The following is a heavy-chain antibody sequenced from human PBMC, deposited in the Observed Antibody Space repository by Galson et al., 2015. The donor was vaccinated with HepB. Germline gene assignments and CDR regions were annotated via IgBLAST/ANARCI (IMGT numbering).Heavy chain of an antibody. CDR2: IWYDGTIK. V-gene: IGHV3-33*07. CDR3: ARDLGFGLDY. CDR1: GFTFSSYG. J-gene: IGHJ4*02. Sequence: LRLSCAASGFTFSSYGMYWVRQAPGKGLEWVAVIWYDGTIKYYRDSVRGRFTISRDNSKNTLYLQMSSLRAEDTAVYYCARDLGFGLDYWGQGTLVTVSS. D-gene: IGHD3-16*01.